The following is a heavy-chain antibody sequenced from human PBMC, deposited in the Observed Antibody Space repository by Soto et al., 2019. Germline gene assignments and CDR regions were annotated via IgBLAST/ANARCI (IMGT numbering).Heavy chain of an antibody. D-gene: IGHD3-9*01. Sequence: GGSLRLSCAASGFTFSSYAMSWVRQAPGKGLEWVSAISGSGGSTHYADSVKGRFTISRDNSKNTLYLQMNSLRAEDTAVYYCAKNGLYDILTGYQDAFDIWGQGTMVTVSS. J-gene: IGHJ3*02. CDR2: ISGSGGST. CDR3: AKNGLYDILTGYQDAFDI. V-gene: IGHV3-23*01. CDR1: GFTFSSYA.